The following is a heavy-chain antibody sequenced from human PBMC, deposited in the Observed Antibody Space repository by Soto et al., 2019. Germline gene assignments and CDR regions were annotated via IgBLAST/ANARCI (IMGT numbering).Heavy chain of an antibody. CDR1: RFTFSSFW. Sequence: GGSLRLSCAASRFTFSSFWFHWVRQAPGKGLVWVSHINSDGSSTSYADSVKGRFTISRDNAKNTLYLQMNSLRAEDTAVYYCARAAYSSSKPFLFDSWGQGTLVTVSS. D-gene: IGHD6-13*01. J-gene: IGHJ5*01. CDR2: INSDGSST. V-gene: IGHV3-74*01. CDR3: ARAAYSSSKPFLFDS.